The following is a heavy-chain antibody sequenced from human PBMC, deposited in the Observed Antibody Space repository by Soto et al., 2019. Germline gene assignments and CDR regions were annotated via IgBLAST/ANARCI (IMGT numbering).Heavy chain of an antibody. CDR2: ISGGGSST. V-gene: IGHV3-23*01. CDR3: AKVGVVGTTRRDYSFDY. CDR1: GFAFSGFA. Sequence: HPGGSLRLSCAASGFAFSGFAMSWVRQAPGKGLAWVSTISGGGSSTYYADSVKGRFTISRDNSKNTLYLQLNSLRVDDTAVFYCAKVGVVGTTRRDYSFDYWGQGTLVTVSS. J-gene: IGHJ4*02. D-gene: IGHD1-26*01.